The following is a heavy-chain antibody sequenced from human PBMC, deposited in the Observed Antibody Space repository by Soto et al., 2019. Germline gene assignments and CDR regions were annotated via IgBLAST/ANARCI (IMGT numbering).Heavy chain of an antibody. CDR2: IRSDGTLT. Sequence: VQLVESGGGLVQPGGSLRLSCAASGFTFSDYWMQWFRQAPGKGLEWVSHIRSDGTLTNYADSVKGRFTVSRDNAKNVIYLQMNSLRVEDTAVYYCARTTPWLANDAFWGQGTLVTVSS. V-gene: IGHV3-74*01. J-gene: IGHJ4*02. CDR1: GFTFSDYW. CDR3: ARTTPWLANDAF. D-gene: IGHD6-19*01.